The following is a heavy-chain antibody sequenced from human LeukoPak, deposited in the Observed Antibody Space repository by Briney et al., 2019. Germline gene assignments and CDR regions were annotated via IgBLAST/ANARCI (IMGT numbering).Heavy chain of an antibody. Sequence: GGSLRLSCAASGFTFSSYAMSWVRQAPGKGLEWASTISGGGGSTQYADSVKGRFTISRNNSKNTLYLQMNSLRAEDTAVYYCAKINGWVDYWGQGTLVTVSS. V-gene: IGHV3-23*01. CDR3: AKINGWVDY. D-gene: IGHD6-19*01. CDR2: ISGGGGST. CDR1: GFTFSSYA. J-gene: IGHJ4*02.